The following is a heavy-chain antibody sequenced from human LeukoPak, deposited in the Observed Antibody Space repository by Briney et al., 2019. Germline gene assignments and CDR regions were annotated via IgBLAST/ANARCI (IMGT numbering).Heavy chain of an antibody. CDR3: ATVYDSSATDAFDI. J-gene: IGHJ3*02. CDR1: GGSFSGYY. Sequence: PSETLSLTCAVYGGSFSGYYWSWIRQPPGKGLEWIGEINHSGSTNYNPSLKSRVTISVDTSKNQFSLKLSSVTAADTAVYYCATVYDSSATDAFDIWGQGTMVTVSS. CDR2: INHSGST. D-gene: IGHD3-22*01. V-gene: IGHV4-34*01.